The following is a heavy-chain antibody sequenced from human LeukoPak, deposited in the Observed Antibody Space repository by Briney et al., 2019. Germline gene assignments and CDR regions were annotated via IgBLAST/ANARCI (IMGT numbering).Heavy chain of an antibody. CDR1: GYTFTSYG. CDR2: ISAYNGNT. D-gene: IGHD6-19*01. CDR3: ARSRGDYSSGWYLDFQH. Sequence: ASVKVSCKASGYTFTSYGISWVRQAPGQGLEWMGWISAYNGNTNYAQKLQGRVTMTTDTSTSTAYMELRSLRSDDTAVYYCARSRGDYSSGWYLDFQHWGQGTLVTVSS. J-gene: IGHJ1*01. V-gene: IGHV1-18*01.